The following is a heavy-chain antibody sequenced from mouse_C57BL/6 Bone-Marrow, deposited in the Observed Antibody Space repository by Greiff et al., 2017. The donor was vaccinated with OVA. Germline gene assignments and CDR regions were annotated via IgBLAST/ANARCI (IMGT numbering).Heavy chain of an antibody. Sequence: EVHLVESGGGLVQPGGSLSLSCAASGFTFTDYYMSWVRQPPGQALEWLGFIRNKANGYTTEYSSSVKGRFTISRDNSQSILYLQMNALRAEDSATYYCARDAMDYWGQGTSVTVSS. CDR2: IRNKANGYTT. CDR1: GFTFTDYY. V-gene: IGHV7-3*01. J-gene: IGHJ4*01. CDR3: ARDAMDY.